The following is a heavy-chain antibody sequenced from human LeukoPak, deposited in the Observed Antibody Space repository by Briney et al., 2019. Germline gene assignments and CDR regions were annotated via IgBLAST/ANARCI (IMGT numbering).Heavy chain of an antibody. CDR2: INHSGST. J-gene: IGHJ3*02. Sequence: SETLSLTCAVYGGSFSGYYWSWIRQPPGKGLEWIGEINHSGSTNYNPSLKSRVIISVDRSKNHFSLKLSSVTAADTAVYYCARGKAPLKAMFRGFDIWGQGTMVTVSS. V-gene: IGHV4-34*01. D-gene: IGHD3-10*01. CDR1: GGSFSGYY. CDR3: ARGKAPLKAMFRGFDI.